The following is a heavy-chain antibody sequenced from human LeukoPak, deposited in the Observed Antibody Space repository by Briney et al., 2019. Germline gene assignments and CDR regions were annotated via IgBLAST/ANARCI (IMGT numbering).Heavy chain of an antibody. V-gene: IGHV4-34*01. CDR3: ARTYYYGSGSYYNPRGYFDY. CDR1: GGSISNYY. J-gene: IGHJ4*02. Sequence: SETLSLTCTVSGGSISNYYWSWIRQPPGKGLEWIGEINHSGSTNYNPSLKSRVTISVDTSKNQFSLKLSSVTAADTAVYYCARTYYYGSGSYYNPRGYFDYWGQGTLVTVSS. CDR2: INHSGST. D-gene: IGHD3-10*01.